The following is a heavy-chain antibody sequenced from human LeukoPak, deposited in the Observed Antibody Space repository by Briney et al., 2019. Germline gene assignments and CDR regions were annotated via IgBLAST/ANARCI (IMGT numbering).Heavy chain of an antibody. CDR3: ARAHTAMADY. D-gene: IGHD5-18*01. CDR2: ISSSSSYI. V-gene: IGHV3-21*01. J-gene: IGHJ4*02. CDR1: GFTFSSYS. Sequence: PGGSLRLSRAASGFTFSSYSMNWVRQAPGKGLEWVSSISSSSSYIYYADSVKGRFTISRDNAESSLYLQMNSLRAEDTAVYYCARAHTAMADYWGQGTLVTVSS.